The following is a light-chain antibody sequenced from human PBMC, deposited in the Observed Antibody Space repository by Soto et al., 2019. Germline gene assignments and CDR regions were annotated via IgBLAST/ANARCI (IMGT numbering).Light chain of an antibody. CDR2: DAS. CDR1: QSISSW. Sequence: DIQMTQSPSTLSASVGDRVTITCRASQSISSWLAWYQQKPGKAPKLLIYDASSLESGVPSRFSGSGSGTEFPLTLSSLQPDDFATYYCQQYNSYLVTFGQGTKLEIK. CDR3: QQYNSYLVT. J-gene: IGKJ2*01. V-gene: IGKV1-5*01.